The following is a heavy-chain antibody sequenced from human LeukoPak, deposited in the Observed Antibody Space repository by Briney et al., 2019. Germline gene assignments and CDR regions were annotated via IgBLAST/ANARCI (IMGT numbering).Heavy chain of an antibody. V-gene: IGHV3-23*01. CDR1: GFTLSSYA. CDR3: AKRRGYSYGYYFDY. J-gene: IGHJ4*02. CDR2: ISASGDNT. Sequence: PGGSLRLSCAASGFTLSSYAMSWVRQAPGKGLEWVSAISASGDNTYYTDSVKGRFTISRDNSKNTLYLQMNSLRAEDTAVYYCAKRRGYSYGYYFDYWGQGTLVTVSS. D-gene: IGHD5-18*01.